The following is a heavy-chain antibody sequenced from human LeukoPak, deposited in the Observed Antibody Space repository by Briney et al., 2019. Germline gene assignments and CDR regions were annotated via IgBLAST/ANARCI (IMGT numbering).Heavy chain of an antibody. Sequence: ASLKVSCKASGYTFTGYYMNWVRQAPGQGIEWMGWINPNSVGTNYAQKFQGRVTMTRDTSISTAYMELSRLRSDDTAVYYCARSRSVSGPAAWFDPWGQGTLVTVSS. CDR1: GYTFTGYY. CDR2: INPNSVGT. CDR3: ARSRSVSGPAAWFDP. V-gene: IGHV1-2*02. D-gene: IGHD2-2*01. J-gene: IGHJ5*02.